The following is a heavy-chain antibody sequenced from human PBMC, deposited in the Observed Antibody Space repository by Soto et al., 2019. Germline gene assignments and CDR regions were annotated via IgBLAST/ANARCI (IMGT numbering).Heavy chain of an antibody. CDR1: GGSISSGSYY. D-gene: IGHD3-10*01. Sequence: QVQLQESGPGLVKPSQTLSLTCTVSGGSISSGSYYWSWIRQLPGKGLEWVGYIYYSGSTYYNPSLKSRVTTSVDTSKNQFSLKLNSVTAADTAVYYCATRTDYYYGSGSRGGMDVWGQGTTVTVSS. CDR2: IYYSGST. J-gene: IGHJ6*02. V-gene: IGHV4-31*03. CDR3: ATRTDYYYGSGSRGGMDV.